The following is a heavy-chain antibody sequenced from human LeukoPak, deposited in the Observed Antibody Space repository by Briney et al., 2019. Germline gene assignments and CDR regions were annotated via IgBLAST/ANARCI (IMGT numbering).Heavy chain of an antibody. CDR1: GFSVSNIF. Sequence: GGSLRLSCAASGFSVSNIFITWVRQAPGQGLEWVSVTYRGEDTHYKESVKGRFSISSDSSKNTLYLQMNSLRAEDTAVYYCARVCSHSSSWYLGARLPDYYYMDVWGKGTTVTVSS. CDR2: TYRGEDT. V-gene: IGHV3-53*01. CDR3: ARVCSHSSSWYLGARLPDYYYMDV. D-gene: IGHD6-13*01. J-gene: IGHJ6*03.